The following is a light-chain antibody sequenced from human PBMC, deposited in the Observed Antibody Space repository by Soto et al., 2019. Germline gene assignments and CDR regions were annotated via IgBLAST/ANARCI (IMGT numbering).Light chain of an antibody. CDR1: HTVSSTY. CDR2: GAS. V-gene: IGKV3-20*01. Sequence: IVLTQSPGTLSLSPGDTATLSCRASHTVSSTYLAWYQHKPGRAPRLLIDGASSRAAGIPDRFSGGGSGTDFTLTISRLEPEDFAMYYCQQCCLSPLTFGGGTKVDIK. J-gene: IGKJ4*01. CDR3: QQCCLSPLT.